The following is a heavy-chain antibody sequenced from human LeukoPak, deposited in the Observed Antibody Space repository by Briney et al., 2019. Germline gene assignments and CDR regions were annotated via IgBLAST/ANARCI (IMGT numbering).Heavy chain of an antibody. CDR2: INQDGSEK. CDR1: EFTFNTYW. CDR3: ARVGVAAALDAFDI. J-gene: IGHJ3*02. D-gene: IGHD6-13*01. Sequence: GGSLRLSCAASEFTFNTYWMNWVRQAPGKGLEWVANINQDGSEKYYVDSVKGRFTISRDNAKNSLYLQMNSLRAEDTAVYYCARVGVAAALDAFDIWGQGTMVTVSS. V-gene: IGHV3-7*01.